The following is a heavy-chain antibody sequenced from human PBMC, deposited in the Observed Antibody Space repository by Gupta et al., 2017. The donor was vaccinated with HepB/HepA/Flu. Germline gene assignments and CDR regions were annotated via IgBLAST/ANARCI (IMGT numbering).Heavy chain of an antibody. D-gene: IGHD3-10*01. V-gene: IGHV3-21*01. J-gene: IGHJ4*02. CDR3: ARDPASHYYGSGSYYNDD. CDR2: ISSSSSYI. Sequence: EVQLVESGGGLVKPGGSLRLSCAASGFTFSSYRMNWVRQAPWKGLEWVSSISSSSSYIYYADSVKGRFTISRDNAKSSLYLQMNSLRAEDTAVYYCARDPASHYYGSGSYYNDDWGQGTLVTVS. CDR1: GFTFSSYR.